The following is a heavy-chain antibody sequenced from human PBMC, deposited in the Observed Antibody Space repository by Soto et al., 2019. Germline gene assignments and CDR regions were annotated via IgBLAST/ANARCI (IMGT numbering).Heavy chain of an antibody. CDR1: VFTVSSNY. Sequence: GGSLRLSCAACVFTVSSNYMWWVHQAPRKGLEWVSVIYSGGSTYYADSVKGRFTISRDNSKNTLYLQMNSLRAEDTAVYYCARDFRMVRGVTGLFDYLGQGTLVTVSS. J-gene: IGHJ4*02. V-gene: IGHV3-66*01. CDR3: ARDFRMVRGVTGLFDY. D-gene: IGHD3-10*01. CDR2: IYSGGST.